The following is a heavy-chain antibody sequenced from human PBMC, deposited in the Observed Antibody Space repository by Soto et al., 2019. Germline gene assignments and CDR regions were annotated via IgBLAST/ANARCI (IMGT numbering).Heavy chain of an antibody. J-gene: IGHJ4*02. CDR1: GFTFSNYA. D-gene: IGHD1-26*01. V-gene: IGHV3-23*01. CDR3: AKGALSTTSPYDFDY. CDR2: ISVSGNSA. Sequence: EVQLLESGGGLLQPGGSLRLSCAASGFTFSNYAMNWVRQAPGKGLEWVSTISVSGNSAYYADSVKGRFTISRDNSKNTLYLQLNSLRAEDTAIYYCAKGALSTTSPYDFDYRGQGTLVTVSS.